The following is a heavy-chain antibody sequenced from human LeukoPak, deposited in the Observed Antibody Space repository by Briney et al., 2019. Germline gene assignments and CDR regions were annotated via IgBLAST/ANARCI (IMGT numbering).Heavy chain of an antibody. Sequence: GGSLTLSCAASGFDFSGLYVHWVRQASGRGLEWVGLIRNKPNSYTTVYAASVKGRFTISRDDSKNTAYLQMNSLKAEDTAVYYCTRQECSGGSCSYVDFWGQGTLVTVSS. V-gene: IGHV3-73*01. CDR1: GFDFSGLY. J-gene: IGHJ4*02. CDR2: IRNKPNSYTT. CDR3: TRQECSGGSCSYVDF. D-gene: IGHD2-15*01.